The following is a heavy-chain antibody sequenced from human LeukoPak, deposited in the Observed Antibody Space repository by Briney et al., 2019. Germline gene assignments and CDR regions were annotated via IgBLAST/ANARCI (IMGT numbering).Heavy chain of an antibody. CDR3: ATNLFCASASCL. CDR1: GFTFSDYT. CDR2: IGTAGNYI. V-gene: IGHV3-21*01. J-gene: IGHJ4*02. D-gene: IGHD2-2*01. Sequence: PGGSLRLSCAASGFTFSDYTMNWVRQAPGKGLEWLSSIGTAGNYIFYADSVQGRLTISRDNANDSLYLEMKSLRVEDTATYYCATNLFCASASCLWGQGTLVTVSS.